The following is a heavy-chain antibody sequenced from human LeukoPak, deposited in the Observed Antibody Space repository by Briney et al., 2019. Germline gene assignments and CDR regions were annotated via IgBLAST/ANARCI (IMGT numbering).Heavy chain of an antibody. CDR2: IYYSGST. D-gene: IGHD2-21*02. CDR3: ARDRDVVVTAEGYFDY. J-gene: IGHJ4*02. V-gene: IGHV4-39*07. CDR1: GGSISSSSYY. Sequence: SETLSLTCTVSGGSISSSSYYWGWIRQPPGKGLEWIGSIYYSGSTYYNPSLKSRVTISVDTSKNQFSLKLSSVTAADTAVYYCARDRDVVVTAEGYFDYWGQGTLVTVSS.